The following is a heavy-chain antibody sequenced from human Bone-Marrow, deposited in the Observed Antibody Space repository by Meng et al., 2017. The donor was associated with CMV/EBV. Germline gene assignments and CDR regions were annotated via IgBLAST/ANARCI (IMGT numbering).Heavy chain of an antibody. CDR2: IIPIFGTA. V-gene: IGHV1-69*01. Sequence: QVQLVRVGGGGMRPWSSVKVSCKASGGTFSSYAISWVRQAPGQGLEWMGGIIPIFGTANYAQKFQGRVTITADESTSTAYMELSSLRSEDTAVYYCARSFNRITIFGVVTPRPDAFDIWGQGTMVTVSS. CDR1: GGTFSSYA. D-gene: IGHD3-3*01. CDR3: ARSFNRITIFGVVTPRPDAFDI. J-gene: IGHJ3*02.